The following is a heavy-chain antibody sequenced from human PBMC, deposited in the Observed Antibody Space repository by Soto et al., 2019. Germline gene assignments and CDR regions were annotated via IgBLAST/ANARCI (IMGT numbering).Heavy chain of an antibody. CDR1: GYIFSDYW. Sequence: GESLKISCKGSGYIFSDYWINWVRQMPGKGLEWMGIIYADDSETRYSPSFQGQVTISVDKSTNTAYLHWTRMKASDSAMYYCVRRRGMDVWGQGTTVTVSS. CDR3: VRRRGMDV. V-gene: IGHV5-51*01. J-gene: IGHJ6*02. CDR2: IYADDSET.